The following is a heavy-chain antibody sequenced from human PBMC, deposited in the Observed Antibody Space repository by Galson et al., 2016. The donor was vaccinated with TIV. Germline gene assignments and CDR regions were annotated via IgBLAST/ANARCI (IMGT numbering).Heavy chain of an antibody. CDR2: VDPLTDDT. Sequence: SVKVSCTASGYRFITDDFNWLRQATGQGLEWVGRVDPLTDDTVYAQYFQGRVTITRNLSINTAYMEISSLRCDDTAVYFCAKKRYLDGVSDPWGQGTLVAVSS. CDR3: AKKRYLDGVSDP. D-gene: IGHD3-9*01. CDR1: GYRFITDD. V-gene: IGHV1-8*01. J-gene: IGHJ5*02.